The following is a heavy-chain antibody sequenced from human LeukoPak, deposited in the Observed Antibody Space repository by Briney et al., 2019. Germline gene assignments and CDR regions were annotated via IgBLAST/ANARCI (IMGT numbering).Heavy chain of an antibody. Sequence: SETLSLTCTVSGGSISSSSYYWGWIRQPPGKGLEWIGSIYYSGSTYYNLSLKSRVTISVDTSKNQFSLKLSSVTAADTAVYYCARAEYIEQWLVLGAFDIWGQGTMVTVSS. V-gene: IGHV4-39*07. J-gene: IGHJ3*02. CDR1: GGSISSSSYY. D-gene: IGHD6-19*01. CDR2: IYYSGST. CDR3: ARAEYIEQWLVLGAFDI.